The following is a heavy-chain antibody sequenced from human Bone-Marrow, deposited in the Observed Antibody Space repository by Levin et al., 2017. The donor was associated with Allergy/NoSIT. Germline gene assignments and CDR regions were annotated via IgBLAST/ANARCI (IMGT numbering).Heavy chain of an antibody. V-gene: IGHV3-30*18. J-gene: IGHJ4*02. Sequence: PGGSLRLSCAASGFIFSSYGMNWVRQAPGKGLEWVAVTSYDGSNKYYADSVKGRFTISRDNSKNTLYLQMNSLRAEDTAVYYCAKSRVDTISQCFDYWGQGALVTVSS. CDR2: TSYDGSNK. CDR1: GFIFSSYG. CDR3: AKSRVDTISQCFDY. D-gene: IGHD5-18*01.